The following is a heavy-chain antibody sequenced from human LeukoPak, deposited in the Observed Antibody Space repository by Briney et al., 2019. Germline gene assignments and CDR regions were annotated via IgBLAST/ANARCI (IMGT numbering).Heavy chain of an antibody. D-gene: IGHD6-13*01. CDR3: ARRVATAPMYAFDI. Sequence: PSETLSLTCTVSGGSISSGIYYFSWVRQPPGKGLECIGYIYYSGTTYYSPSLKSRVTISVDTSKNQFSLKLSSVTAADTAVYYCARRVATAPMYAFDIWGQGTLVTVSS. CDR2: IYYSGTT. V-gene: IGHV4-30-4*01. J-gene: IGHJ3*02. CDR1: GGSISSGIYY.